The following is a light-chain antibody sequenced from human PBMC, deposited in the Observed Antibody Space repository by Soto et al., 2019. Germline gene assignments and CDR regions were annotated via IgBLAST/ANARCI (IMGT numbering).Light chain of an antibody. J-gene: IGKJ4*01. Sequence: DIQLTQSPSSLSASLGDSITITCRASETISTFLNWYQVQPGKAPRLLVYGASYLQVGVPVRFSGSVSGTLFTLTIDNLQREDLASYFCQQFCSAVLTFGGGTRVDI. CDR2: GAS. V-gene: IGKV1-39*01. CDR3: QQFCSAVLT. CDR1: ETISTF.